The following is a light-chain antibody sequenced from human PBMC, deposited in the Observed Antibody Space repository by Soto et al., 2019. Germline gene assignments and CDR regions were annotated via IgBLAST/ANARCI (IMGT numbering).Light chain of an antibody. V-gene: IGKV3-20*01. J-gene: IGKJ2*01. CDR2: GAS. CDR1: QSLSSSY. CDR3: QQRKT. Sequence: EIVLTQSPGTLSLSPGERATLSCRASQSLSSSYLAWYQQKPGQAPRLLIYGASSRATGIPDKFSGSGSGTDFTLTISRLEPEDFAVYYCQQRKTFGQGTKLEIK.